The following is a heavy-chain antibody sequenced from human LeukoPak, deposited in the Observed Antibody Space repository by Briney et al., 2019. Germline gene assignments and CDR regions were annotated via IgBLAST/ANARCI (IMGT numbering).Heavy chain of an antibody. CDR3: ATDPVLLWFGESENDY. CDR1: GYTFTSYY. J-gene: IGHJ4*02. D-gene: IGHD3-10*01. V-gene: IGHV1-24*01. Sequence: ASVKVSCKASGYTFTSYYMHWVRQAPGKGLEWMGGFDPEDGETIYAQKFQGRVTMTEDTSTDTAYMELSSLRSEDTAVYYCATDPVLLWFGESENDYWGQGTLVTVSS. CDR2: FDPEDGET.